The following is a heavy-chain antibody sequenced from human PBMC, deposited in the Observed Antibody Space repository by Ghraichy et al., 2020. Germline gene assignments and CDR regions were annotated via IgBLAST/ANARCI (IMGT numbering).Heavy chain of an antibody. CDR1: GFTFSSYS. Sequence: GSLRLSCAASGFTFSSYSMNWVRQAPGKGLEWVSPISSSSSYIYYADSVKGRFTISRDNAKNSLYLQMNSLRAEDTAVYYCARVGGSYNQYYYYYYGMDVWGQGTTVTVSS. D-gene: IGHD1-26*01. CDR2: ISSSSSYI. CDR3: ARVGGSYNQYYYYYYGMDV. J-gene: IGHJ6*02. V-gene: IGHV3-21*01.